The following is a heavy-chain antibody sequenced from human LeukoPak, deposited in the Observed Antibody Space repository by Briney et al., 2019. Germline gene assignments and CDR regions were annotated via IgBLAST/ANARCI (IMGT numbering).Heavy chain of an antibody. D-gene: IGHD2-2*01. V-gene: IGHV1-69*01. Sequence: SVTVSCKASGGTFSSYAISWVRQAPGQGLEWMGGIIPIFGTANYAQKFQGRVTITADESTSTAYMELSSLRSEDTAVYYCNIVPAAHDAFDIWGQGTMVTVSS. CDR2: IIPIFGTA. J-gene: IGHJ3*02. CDR3: NIVPAAHDAFDI. CDR1: GGTFSSYA.